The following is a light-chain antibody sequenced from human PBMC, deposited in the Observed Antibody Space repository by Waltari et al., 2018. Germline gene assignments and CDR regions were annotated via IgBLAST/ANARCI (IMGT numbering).Light chain of an antibody. CDR3: QSYDSSLSGSRV. CDR1: SSNIGAGYD. V-gene: IGLV1-40*01. Sequence: QSVLTQPPSVSGAPGQRVTISCTGSSSNIGAGYDVHWYQQLPGTAPKLLIYGNSKRPSGVPDRFSGSKSGTSASLAITGLQAEDEADYYYQSYDSSLSGSRVFGTGTKVTVL. CDR2: GNS. J-gene: IGLJ1*01.